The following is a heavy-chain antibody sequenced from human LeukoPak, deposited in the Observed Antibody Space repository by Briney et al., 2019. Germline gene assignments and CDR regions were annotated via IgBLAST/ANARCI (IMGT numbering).Heavy chain of an antibody. V-gene: IGHV1-69*05. D-gene: IGHD6-6*01. CDR3: ARELSIAARKNYFDY. Sequence: GASVKVSCKASGGTFSSYAISWVRQAPGQGLEWMGRIIPIFGTANYAQKFQGRVTITTDESTSTVYMELSSLRSEDTAVYYCARELSIAARKNYFDYWGQGTLVTVSS. J-gene: IGHJ4*02. CDR1: GGTFSSYA. CDR2: IIPIFGTA.